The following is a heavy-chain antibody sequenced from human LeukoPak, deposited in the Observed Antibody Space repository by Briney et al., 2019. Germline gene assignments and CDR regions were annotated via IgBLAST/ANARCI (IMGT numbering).Heavy chain of an antibody. CDR1: GYTFTSYY. CDR3: ARAPHVPTRGYSGYDFRLTVFAFDY. Sequence: ASVKVSCKASGYTFTSYYMYWVRQAPGQGLEWMGIINPSGGSTSYAQKFQGRVAMTRDTSTSTVYMELSSLRSQDTAVYYCARAPHVPTRGYSGYDFRLTVFAFDYWGQGSLVTVSS. J-gene: IGHJ4*02. D-gene: IGHD5-12*01. V-gene: IGHV1-46*01. CDR2: INPSGGST.